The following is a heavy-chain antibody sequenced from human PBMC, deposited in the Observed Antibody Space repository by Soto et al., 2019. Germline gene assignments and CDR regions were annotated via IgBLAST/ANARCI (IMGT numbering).Heavy chain of an antibody. Sequence: RGASLKISCKGSGYSFTSYWISWVRQMPGKGLEWMGRIDPSDSYTNYSPSFQGHVTISADKSISTAYLQWSSLNASDTAMYYCARQALPTGDYGFWSGQPSFDPWGQGTLVTVSS. D-gene: IGHD3-3*01. CDR2: IDPSDSYT. V-gene: IGHV5-10-1*01. J-gene: IGHJ5*02. CDR3: ARQALPTGDYGFWSGQPSFDP. CDR1: GYSFTSYW.